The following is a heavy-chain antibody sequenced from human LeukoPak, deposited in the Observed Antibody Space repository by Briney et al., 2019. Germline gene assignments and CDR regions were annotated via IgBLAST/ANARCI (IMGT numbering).Heavy chain of an antibody. CDR3: LKDLTGAWSFDH. J-gene: IGHJ4*02. CDR1: GFTFSGHF. D-gene: IGHD7-27*01. V-gene: IGHV3-64D*06. CDR2: ISVNGDKT. Sequence: GGSLRLSCSASGFTFSGHFMHWVRQAPGKGLEYVSSISVNGDKTLYAESVKGRFTISRDNSKNTLYLQLSSLRLEDTAIYYCLKDLTGAWSFDHWGQGTLLTVSS.